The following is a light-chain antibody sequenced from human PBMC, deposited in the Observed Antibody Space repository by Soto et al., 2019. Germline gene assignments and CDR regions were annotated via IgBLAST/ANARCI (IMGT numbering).Light chain of an antibody. CDR1: SSNIGSNY. CDR3: AAWDDSLSVYVV. CDR2: RNN. V-gene: IGLV1-47*01. Sequence: QPVLTQPPSASGTPGQRVTISCSGSSSNIGSNYVYWYQQLPGTAPKLLIYRNNQRPSGVPVRFSGSKSGTSASLAISGLRSEDEADYYCAAWDDSLSVYVVFGGGTKLTVL. J-gene: IGLJ2*01.